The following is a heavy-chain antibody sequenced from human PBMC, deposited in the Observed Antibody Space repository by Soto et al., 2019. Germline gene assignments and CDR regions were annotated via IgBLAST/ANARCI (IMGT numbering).Heavy chain of an antibody. CDR1: GFTFDYYW. J-gene: IGHJ3*01. D-gene: IGHD3-10*01. CDR2: VHSGGTTT. CDR3: ARGDRGGFDL. V-gene: IGHV3-74*01. Sequence: EVQLVESGGGLVQPGESLRLSCAASGFTFDYYWMHWVRQAPGKGLVWVSRVHSGGTTTTYADSVKGRFTNSRNNARNKMSLQVSSLRAEDTAIYYGARGDRGGFDLWGHGTMVTVSS.